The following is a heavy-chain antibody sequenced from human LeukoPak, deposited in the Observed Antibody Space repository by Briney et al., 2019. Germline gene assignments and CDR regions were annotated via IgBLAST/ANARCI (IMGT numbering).Heavy chain of an antibody. Sequence: ASVKVSCKASGYTFTGHYMYWVRQAPAQGLEWMGWISAYNGNTNYAQKLQGRVTMTTDTSTSTAYMELRSLRSDDTAVYYCARNLVLWFGELRNWFDPWGQGTLVTVSS. V-gene: IGHV1-18*04. CDR1: GYTFTGHY. D-gene: IGHD3-10*01. CDR3: ARNLVLWFGELRNWFDP. J-gene: IGHJ5*02. CDR2: ISAYNGNT.